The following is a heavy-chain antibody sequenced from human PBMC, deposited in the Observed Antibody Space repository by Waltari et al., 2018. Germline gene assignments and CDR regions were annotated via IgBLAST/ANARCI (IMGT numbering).Heavy chain of an antibody. V-gene: IGHV3-49*03. CDR1: GFTFGDYA. CDR2: IRSKGYGWTT. J-gene: IGHJ3*02. Sequence: EVQLVESGGGLVQPGRSLRLSYKASGFTFGDYAMSWLRRAPGRVLECVGSIRSKGYGWTTEAAASVKCRLTISRDDSKSIAYLQMNSLKTEDTAVYYCTRGDAFDIWGQGTMVTVSS. CDR3: TRGDAFDI.